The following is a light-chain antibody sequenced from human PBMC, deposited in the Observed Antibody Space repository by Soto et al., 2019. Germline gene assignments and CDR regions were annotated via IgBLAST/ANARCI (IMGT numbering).Light chain of an antibody. Sequence: QYALTQPPSASGTPGQSVTIPCTGTSSDVGDYNYVSWYQQHPGKAPKLMIYEVSRRPSGVPDRFSGSKSGNTASLTVSGLQAEDEADYYCSSNAGSNNLVFGGGTKVTVL. CDR1: SSDVGDYNY. J-gene: IGLJ2*01. CDR2: EVS. V-gene: IGLV2-8*01. CDR3: SSNAGSNNLV.